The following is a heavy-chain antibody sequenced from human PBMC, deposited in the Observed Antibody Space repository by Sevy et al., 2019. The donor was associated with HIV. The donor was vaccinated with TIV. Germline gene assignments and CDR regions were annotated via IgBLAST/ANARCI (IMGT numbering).Heavy chain of an antibody. CDR3: ARRHVGYCSSTSCYAGDWFDP. Sequence: SETLSLTCTVSGGSISSSSYYWGWIRQPPGKGLEWIGSIYYSGSTYYNPSLKSRVTISVATSKNQFSLKLTSVTAADTAVYYCARRHVGYCSSTSCYAGDWFDPWGQGTLVTVSS. J-gene: IGHJ5*02. CDR2: IYYSGST. D-gene: IGHD2-2*01. CDR1: GGSISSSSYY. V-gene: IGHV4-39*01.